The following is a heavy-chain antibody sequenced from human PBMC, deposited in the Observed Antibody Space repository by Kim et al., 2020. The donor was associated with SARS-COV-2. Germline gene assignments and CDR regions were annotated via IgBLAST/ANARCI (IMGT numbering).Heavy chain of an antibody. Sequence: ASVKVSCKASGYTFTGYYMHWVRQAPGQGLEWMGRINPNSGGTNYAQKFQGRVTMTRDTSISTAYMELSRLRSDDTAVYYCARSGYSSGEFDYWGQGTLVTVSS. CDR2: INPNSGGT. D-gene: IGHD6-19*01. CDR3: ARSGYSSGEFDY. J-gene: IGHJ4*02. V-gene: IGHV1-2*06. CDR1: GYTFTGYY.